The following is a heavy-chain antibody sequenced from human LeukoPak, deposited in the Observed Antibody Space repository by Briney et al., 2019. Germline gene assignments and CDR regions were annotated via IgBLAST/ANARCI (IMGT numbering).Heavy chain of an antibody. D-gene: IGHD2-2*01. CDR2: IRYDGSNK. CDR3: ARAGYCSSTSCYDRLRSDNWFDP. Sequence: GGSLRLSCAASGFTFSSYGMHWVRQAPGKGLEWVAFIRYDGSNKYYADSVKGRFTISRDNSKNTLYLQMNSLRSDDTAVYYCARAGYCSSTSCYDRLRSDNWFDPWGQGTLVTVSS. J-gene: IGHJ5*02. CDR1: GFTFSSYG. V-gene: IGHV3-30*02.